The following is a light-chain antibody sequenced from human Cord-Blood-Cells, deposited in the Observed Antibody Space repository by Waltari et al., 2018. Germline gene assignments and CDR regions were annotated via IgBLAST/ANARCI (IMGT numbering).Light chain of an antibody. Sequence: QSALTQPAPVSRSPGQSITIPCTGTSSDVGSYNLVSWYQQHPGKAPKLMIYEVSKRPSGVSNRFSGSKSGNTASLTISGLQAEDEADYYCCSYAGSYVFGTGTKVTVL. CDR1: SSDVGSYNL. J-gene: IGLJ1*01. CDR3: CSYAGSYV. CDR2: EVS. V-gene: IGLV2-23*02.